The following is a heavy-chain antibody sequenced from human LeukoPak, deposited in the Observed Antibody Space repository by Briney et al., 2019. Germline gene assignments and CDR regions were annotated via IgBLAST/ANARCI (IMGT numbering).Heavy chain of an antibody. V-gene: IGHV4-34*01. CDR3: ARGGIVGATTFFYFDY. Sequence: PETLSLTCAVYGGSFSGYYWSWIRQPPGKGLEWIGEINHSGSTSYNPSLKSRVTISVDTSKNQFSLKLSSVTAADTAVYYCARGGIVGATTFFYFDYWGQGTLVTVSS. D-gene: IGHD1-26*01. CDR1: GGSFSGYY. J-gene: IGHJ4*02. CDR2: INHSGST.